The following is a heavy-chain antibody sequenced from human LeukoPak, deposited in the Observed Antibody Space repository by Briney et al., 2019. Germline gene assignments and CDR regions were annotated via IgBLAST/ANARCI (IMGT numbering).Heavy chain of an antibody. Sequence: AGSLRLSCAASGFTFTNCAICWVRHAPAKGLQWVSAITGSCDRTYYADSVKGRFIVSRDSSKNTLYLHMKSLTGEDTAVYYCVGEPTGQFPILSPDFDSWGQGALVTVSS. CDR3: VGEPTGQFPILSPDFDS. CDR1: GFTFTNCA. D-gene: IGHD1-14*01. J-gene: IGHJ4*02. CDR2: ITGSCDRT. V-gene: IGHV3-23*01.